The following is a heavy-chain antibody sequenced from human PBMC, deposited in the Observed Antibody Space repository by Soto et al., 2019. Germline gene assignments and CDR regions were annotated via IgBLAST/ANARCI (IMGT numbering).Heavy chain of an antibody. CDR2: LYYSGST. Sequence: SETLSLTCTVSGGSISSNYWSWIRQPPGIGLEWIGYLYYSGSTNYNPSLQSRVTISLDTSKNQFSLELTSVTTADTAVYYCARGTDDYNGWYFDFWGRGTLVTVSS. CDR1: GGSISSNY. D-gene: IGHD4-4*01. J-gene: IGHJ2*01. V-gene: IGHV4-59*01. CDR3: ARGTDDYNGWYFDF.